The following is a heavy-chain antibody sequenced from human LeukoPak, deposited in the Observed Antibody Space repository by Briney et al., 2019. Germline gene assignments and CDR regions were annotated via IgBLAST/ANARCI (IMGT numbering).Heavy chain of an antibody. CDR2: ISYDGSNK. J-gene: IGHJ4*02. V-gene: IGHV3-30*03. Sequence: GRSLRLSCAASGFTFSSYGMHWVRQAPGKGLEWVAVISYDGSNKYYADSVKGRFTISRDNSKNTLYLQMNSLRAEDTAAYYCARDPRGVHYYFDYWGQGTLVTVSS. D-gene: IGHD3-10*01. CDR1: GFTFSSYG. CDR3: ARDPRGVHYYFDY.